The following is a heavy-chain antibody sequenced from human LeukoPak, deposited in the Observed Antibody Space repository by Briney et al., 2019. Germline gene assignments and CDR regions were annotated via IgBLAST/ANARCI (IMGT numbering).Heavy chain of an antibody. D-gene: IGHD3-9*01. CDR2: IWSDGRNK. V-gene: IGHV3-33*01. Sequence: GGSLRLSCAASGFTFSTYGMHWVRQAPGKGLEWVAVIWSDGRNKFYADSVQGRFTVSRDNSKNTLDLQMDSLRGDDTAVYYCASLGTLVPWGQGTLVTVSS. J-gene: IGHJ5*02. CDR3: ASLGTLVP. CDR1: GFTFSTYG.